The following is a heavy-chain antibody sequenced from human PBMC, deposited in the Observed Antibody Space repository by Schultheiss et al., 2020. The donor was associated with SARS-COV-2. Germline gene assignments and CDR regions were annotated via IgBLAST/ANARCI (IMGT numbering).Heavy chain of an antibody. D-gene: IGHD3-16*02. CDR2: ISWNSGGI. CDR3: AKESWVYDYVWGSYRQHFDY. CDR1: GFIFDEYA. J-gene: IGHJ4*02. Sequence: GGSLRLSCAASGFIFDEYAMHWVRQAPGKGLEWVSGISWNSGGIGYADSVKGRFTIYRDNAKKSLYLQMNSLRAEDTAVYYCAKESWVYDYVWGSYRQHFDYWGQGTLVTVSS. V-gene: IGHV3-9*01.